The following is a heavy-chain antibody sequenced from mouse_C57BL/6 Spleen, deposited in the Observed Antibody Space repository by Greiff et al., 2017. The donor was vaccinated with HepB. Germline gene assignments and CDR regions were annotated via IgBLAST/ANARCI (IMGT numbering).Heavy chain of an antibody. J-gene: IGHJ3*01. CDR2: INPNNGGT. D-gene: IGHD1-1*01. CDR1: GYTFTDYY. CDR3: ARHDYYGSSGFAY. Sequence: VQLQQSGPELVKPGASVKISCKASGYTFTDYYMNWVKQSHGKSLEWIGDINPNNGGTSYNQKFKGKATLTVDKSSSTAYMELSSLTSEDSAVYYCARHDYYGSSGFAYWGQGTLVTVSA. V-gene: IGHV1-26*01.